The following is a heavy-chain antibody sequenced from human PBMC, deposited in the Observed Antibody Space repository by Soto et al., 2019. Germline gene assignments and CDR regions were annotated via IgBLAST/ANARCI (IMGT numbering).Heavy chain of an antibody. Sequence: PGGSLRLSCAASGFTFSSYAMRWVRQAPGKGLEWVSAISDNGSTTYYADSVKGRFTISRDNSKNTLYLQMNSLRAEDTAVYYCAKDWAVWFGELPDAFDIWGQGTMVTVSS. V-gene: IGHV3-23*01. J-gene: IGHJ3*02. CDR1: GFTFSSYA. CDR2: ISDNGSTT. D-gene: IGHD3-10*01. CDR3: AKDWAVWFGELPDAFDI.